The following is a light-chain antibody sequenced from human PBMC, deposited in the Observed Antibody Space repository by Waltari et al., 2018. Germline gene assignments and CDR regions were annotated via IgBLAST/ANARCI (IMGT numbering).Light chain of an antibody. V-gene: IGKV3-15*01. J-gene: IGKJ4*01. CDR2: GAP. CDR1: QSVSSN. CDR3: QQYNDWPPLT. Sequence: ETVMTQSPATLSVSPGERATLSCRASQSVSSNLAWYQQKPGQPPRLLIYGAPTRATGIPARFSGSGSGTEFTLTISSLQSEDFAVYYCQQYNDWPPLTFGGGTKVEIK.